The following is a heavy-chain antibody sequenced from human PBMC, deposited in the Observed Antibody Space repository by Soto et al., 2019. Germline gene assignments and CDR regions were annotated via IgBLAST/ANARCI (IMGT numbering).Heavy chain of an antibody. V-gene: IGHV3-33*01. Sequence: GGSLRLSCAASGFTFSKYGMHWVRQAPGKWLEWVALIWNDGIRKVYVDSVKGRFTISRDNSKNTLDLPMNNLRDEDTAVYYCARDDAHDANELDYWGPGXLLTVSS. D-gene: IGHD1-1*01. CDR2: IWNDGIRK. CDR1: GFTFSKYG. J-gene: IGHJ4*02. CDR3: ARDDAHDANELDY.